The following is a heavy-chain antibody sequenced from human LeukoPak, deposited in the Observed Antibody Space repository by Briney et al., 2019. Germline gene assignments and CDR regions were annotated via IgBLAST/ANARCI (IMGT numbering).Heavy chain of an antibody. J-gene: IGHJ6*03. Sequence: QPGRSLRLSCAASGFTFSNYGMHWVRQAPGKGLEWVAVLGYDGIKEYYADSVKGRFTISRDNSENTLYLQMNSLRTDDTAMYYCAKGAGEGYMDVWGKGTTVTVSS. D-gene: IGHD3-16*01. V-gene: IGHV3-33*06. CDR2: LGYDGIKE. CDR1: GFTFSNYG. CDR3: AKGAGEGYMDV.